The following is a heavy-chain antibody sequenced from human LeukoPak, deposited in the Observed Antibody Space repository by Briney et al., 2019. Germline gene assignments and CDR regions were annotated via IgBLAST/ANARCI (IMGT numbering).Heavy chain of an antibody. J-gene: IGHJ5*02. CDR3: ARDPTAAGANWFDP. D-gene: IGHD6-13*01. CDR1: GFTFSSYR. Sequence: GGSLRLSCAASGFTFSSYRMTWVRQAPGKGLEWVSSISSSSSYIYYADSVKGRFTISRDNAKNSLYLQMNSLRAEDTAVYYCARDPTAAGANWFDPWGQGTLVTVSS. CDR2: ISSSSSYI. V-gene: IGHV3-21*01.